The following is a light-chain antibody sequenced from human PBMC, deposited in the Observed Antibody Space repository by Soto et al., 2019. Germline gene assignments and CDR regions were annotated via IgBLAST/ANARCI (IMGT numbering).Light chain of an antibody. CDR1: NIGSES. CDR3: QVWDSSSDHAV. V-gene: IGLV3-21*02. CDR2: DDS. J-gene: IGLJ2*01. Sequence: SYELTQAPSVSVALGRTARIACGGNNIGSESVHWYQQKPGQAPVVVVYDDSDRPSGIPERFSGSNSGNTATLTISRVEAGDEADYYCQVWDSSSDHAVFCGGTQLTVL.